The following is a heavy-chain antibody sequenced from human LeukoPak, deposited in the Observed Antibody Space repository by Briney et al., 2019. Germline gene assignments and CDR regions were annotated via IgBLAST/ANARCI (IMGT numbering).Heavy chain of an antibody. Sequence: PSETLSLTCTVSGGSIRTSSYYWGWIRQPPGKGLKWIGSIFYSGSTYYTPYLKSRVSMSVDTTKNQFSLRLTSVTAAETAVDYYAGHDMYKTRDFDNWGERTLFTASS. CDR2: IFYSGST. CDR3: AGHDMYKTRDFDN. V-gene: IGHV4-39*01. D-gene: IGHD1-1*01. J-gene: IGHJ4*02. CDR1: GGSIRTSSYY.